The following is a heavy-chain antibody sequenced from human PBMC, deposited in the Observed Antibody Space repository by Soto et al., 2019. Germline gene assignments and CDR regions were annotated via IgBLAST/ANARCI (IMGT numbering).Heavy chain of an antibody. Sequence: GASVKVSCKASGYTFTGYYMHWVRQAPGQGLEWMGWINPNSGGTNYAQKFQGRVTMTRDTSISTAYMELSRLRSDDTAVYYCARVVQQLVHNGGMDVWGQGTTVTVSS. V-gene: IGHV1-2*02. J-gene: IGHJ6*02. CDR2: INPNSGGT. CDR3: ARVVQQLVHNGGMDV. D-gene: IGHD6-13*01. CDR1: GYTFTGYY.